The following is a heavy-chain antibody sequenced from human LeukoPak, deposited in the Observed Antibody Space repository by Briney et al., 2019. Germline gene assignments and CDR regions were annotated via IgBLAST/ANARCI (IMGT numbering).Heavy chain of an antibody. Sequence: GASVKVSCKASGYTFTSYAMHWVRQAPGQRLEWMGWSNAGNGNTKYSQEFQGRVTMTTDTSTSTAYMELRSLRSDDTAIYYCARGLGWGLSDYWGQGTLVTVSS. J-gene: IGHJ4*02. CDR3: ARGLGWGLSDY. CDR1: GYTFTSYA. V-gene: IGHV1-3*02. D-gene: IGHD2-21*02. CDR2: SNAGNGNT.